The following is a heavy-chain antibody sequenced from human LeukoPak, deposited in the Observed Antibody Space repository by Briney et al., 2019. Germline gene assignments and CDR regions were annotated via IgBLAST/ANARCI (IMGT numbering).Heavy chain of an antibody. J-gene: IGHJ4*02. Sequence: ASVKVSCKASGYTFTSYGISRVRQASGQGLEWMGWISAYNGNTNYAQKLQGRVTMTTDTSTSTAYMELRSLRSDDTVVYYCARDPGATTFDYWGQGTLVTVSS. CDR3: ARDPGATTFDY. D-gene: IGHD1-26*01. CDR2: ISAYNGNT. CDR1: GYTFTSYG. V-gene: IGHV1-18*01.